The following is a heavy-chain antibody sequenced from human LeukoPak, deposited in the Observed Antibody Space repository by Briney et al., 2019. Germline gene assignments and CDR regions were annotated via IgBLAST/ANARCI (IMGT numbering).Heavy chain of an antibody. CDR3: ARNGKSRPRTYYYDSSGYQYYFDY. D-gene: IGHD3-22*01. J-gene: IGHJ4*02. V-gene: IGHV4-34*01. CDR1: GGSFSGYY. Sequence: PSETLSLTCAVYGGSFSGYYWSWIRQPPGKGLERIGEINHSGSTNYNPSLKSRVTISVDTSKNQFSLKLSSVTAADTAVYYCARNGKSRPRTYYYDSSGYQYYFDYWGQGTLVTVSS. CDR2: INHSGST.